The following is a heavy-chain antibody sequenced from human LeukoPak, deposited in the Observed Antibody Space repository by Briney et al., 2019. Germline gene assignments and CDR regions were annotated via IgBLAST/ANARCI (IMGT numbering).Heavy chain of an antibody. CDR1: EFTFSAYA. Sequence: GGSLRLSCAASEFTFSAYAMSWVRQAPGKGLEWVALISYDGSNKYYADSVKGRFTISRDNSKNTLYLQMNSLRAEDAAVYYCAKDWDPGYYDSSGSYPDYWGQGTLVTVSS. V-gene: IGHV3-30*18. J-gene: IGHJ4*02. CDR2: ISYDGSNK. D-gene: IGHD3-22*01. CDR3: AKDWDPGYYDSSGSYPDY.